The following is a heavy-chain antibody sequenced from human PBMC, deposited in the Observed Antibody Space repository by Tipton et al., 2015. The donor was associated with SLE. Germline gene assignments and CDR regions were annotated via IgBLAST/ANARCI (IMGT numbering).Heavy chain of an antibody. D-gene: IGHD5-24*01. CDR2: IYYSGST. Sequence: TLSLTCTVSGGSVSSGSYYWSWIRQPPGKGLEWIGYIYYSGSTNYNPSLKSRVTISVDTSKNQFSLKLSSVTAADTAVDYCARGHTRDGDKPHWFDPCGQGTLVTVSS. CDR3: ARGHTRDGDKPHWFDP. V-gene: IGHV4-61*01. J-gene: IGHJ5*02. CDR1: GGSVSSGSYY.